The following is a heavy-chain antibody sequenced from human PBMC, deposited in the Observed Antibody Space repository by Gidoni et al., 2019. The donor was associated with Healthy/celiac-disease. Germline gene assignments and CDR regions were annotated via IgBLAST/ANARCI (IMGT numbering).Heavy chain of an antibody. J-gene: IGHJ6*02. CDR2: ISGSGGST. Sequence: EVQLLESGGGLVQPGGSLRLSCAASGFTFSSYAMSGVRQAPGKGLEWVSAISGSGGSTYYADSVKGRFTISRDNSKNTLYLQMNSLRAEDTAVYYCAKAGPAYYYGSGSYGDYYYGMDVWGQGTTVTVSS. CDR1: GFTFSSYA. CDR3: AKAGPAYYYGSGSYGDYYYGMDV. V-gene: IGHV3-23*01. D-gene: IGHD3-10*01.